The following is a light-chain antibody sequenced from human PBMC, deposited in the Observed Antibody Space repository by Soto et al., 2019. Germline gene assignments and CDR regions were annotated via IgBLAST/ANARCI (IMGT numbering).Light chain of an antibody. Sequence: DIQMTQSPSSLSASVGDRVTITCRASQSIDTFLNWYQQRPGKAPKLLISAASSLHSGVPSTFSGSGSGTDFTLTIRSLQPEDFATYYCQQSYSIPYTFGQGTKLEIK. CDR1: QSIDTF. V-gene: IGKV1-39*01. CDR3: QQSYSIPYT. J-gene: IGKJ2*01. CDR2: AAS.